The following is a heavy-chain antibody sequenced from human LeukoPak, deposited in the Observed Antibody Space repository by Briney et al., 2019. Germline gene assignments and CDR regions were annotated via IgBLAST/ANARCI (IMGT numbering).Heavy chain of an antibody. V-gene: IGHV1-18*01. CDR1: GYTFTNYG. CDR2: ISCYQGRT. D-gene: IGHD5-12*01. Sequence: GASVKVSCRASGYTFTNYGIAWVRQAPGQGLEFRGWISCYQGRTKYAQNFQGRVTMTIDTSTSTAYMDLRSLRSDDTAIYFCARSDLGTITEGPFEYWGQGTLVAVSS. CDR3: ARSDLGTITEGPFEY. J-gene: IGHJ4*02.